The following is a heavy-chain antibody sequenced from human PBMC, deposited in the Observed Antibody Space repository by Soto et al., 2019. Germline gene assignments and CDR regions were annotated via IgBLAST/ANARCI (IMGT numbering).Heavy chain of an antibody. Sequence: GESLKISCKGSGYSFTSYWIGWVRQMPGKGLEWMGIIYPGDSDTRYSPSFQGQVTISADKSISTAYLQWSSLKASDTAMYYCARHYDAAAGKWNYDAFDIWGQGTMVTVSS. V-gene: IGHV5-51*01. CDR2: IYPGDSDT. CDR3: ARHYDAAAGKWNYDAFDI. CDR1: GYSFTSYW. D-gene: IGHD6-13*01. J-gene: IGHJ3*02.